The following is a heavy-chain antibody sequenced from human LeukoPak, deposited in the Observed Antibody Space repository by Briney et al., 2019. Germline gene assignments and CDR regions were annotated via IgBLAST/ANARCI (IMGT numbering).Heavy chain of an antibody. CDR3: ARTRVLRYFDWSQNGQAFDI. J-gene: IGHJ3*02. D-gene: IGHD3-9*01. CDR1: GYTFTGYY. V-gene: IGHV1-2*04. Sequence: GASVKVSCKASGYTFTGYYMHWVRQAPGQGLEWMGWINPNSGGTNYAQKFQGWVTMTRDTSISTAYMELSRLRSDDTAVYYCARTRVLRYFDWSQNGQAFDIWGQGTMVTVSS. CDR2: INPNSGGT.